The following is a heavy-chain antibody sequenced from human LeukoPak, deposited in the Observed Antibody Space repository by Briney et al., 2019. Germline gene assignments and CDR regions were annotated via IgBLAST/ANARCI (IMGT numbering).Heavy chain of an antibody. J-gene: IGHJ4*02. D-gene: IGHD1-26*01. CDR2: IYYSGST. CDR3: ASPRDNHSGSFLFDY. Sequence: SETLSLTCTVSGGSISSYYWSWIRQPPGKGLEWIGYIYYSGSTNYNPSLKSRVTISVDTSKNQFSLKLSSVTAADTAVYYCASPRDNHSGSFLFDYWGQGTLVTVSS. V-gene: IGHV4-59*01. CDR1: GGSISSYY.